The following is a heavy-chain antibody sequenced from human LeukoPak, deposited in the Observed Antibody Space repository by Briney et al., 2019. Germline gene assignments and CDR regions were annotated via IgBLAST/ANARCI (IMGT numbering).Heavy chain of an antibody. V-gene: IGHV3-53*01. D-gene: IGHD4/OR15-4a*01. Sequence: GGSLRLSCTVSGFTVSSNSMSWVRQAPGKGLEWVSFIYSDNTHYSDSVKGRFTLSRDNSKNTLYLQMNSLRAEDTAVYYCARRAGAYSHPYDYWGQGTLVTVSS. CDR2: IYSDNT. J-gene: IGHJ4*02. CDR3: ARRAGAYSHPYDY. CDR1: GFTVSSNS.